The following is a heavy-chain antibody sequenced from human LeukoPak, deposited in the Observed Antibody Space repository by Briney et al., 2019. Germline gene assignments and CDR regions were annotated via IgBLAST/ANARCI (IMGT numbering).Heavy chain of an antibody. V-gene: IGHV3-74*01. J-gene: IGHJ4*02. CDR3: VAEERDFDC. D-gene: IGHD1-26*01. CDR1: GHTLSTYW. Sequence: PGGSLRLSCTASGHTLSTYWMEWVRQARGKGMVRVADIHSGGSIRYCEECVKGRFTISRYNAKTTLYLQMNSLRVEDTAVYYCVAEERDFDCWGQGVLVTVSS. CDR2: IHSGGSIR.